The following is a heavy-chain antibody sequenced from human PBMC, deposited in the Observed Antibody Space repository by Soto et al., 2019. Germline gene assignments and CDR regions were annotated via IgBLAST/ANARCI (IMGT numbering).Heavy chain of an antibody. Sequence: QVQLVESGGGVVQPGRSLRLSCAASGFTFSSYGMHWVRQAPGKGLEWVAVISYDGSNKYYADSVKGRFTISRDNSKNTLDLQMNSLRAEDTAVYYCAKERRPNYYYCMDVWGQGTTGTVSS. J-gene: IGHJ6*02. D-gene: IGHD6-25*01. CDR3: AKERRPNYYYCMDV. CDR2: ISYDGSNK. V-gene: IGHV3-30*18. CDR1: GFTFSSYG.